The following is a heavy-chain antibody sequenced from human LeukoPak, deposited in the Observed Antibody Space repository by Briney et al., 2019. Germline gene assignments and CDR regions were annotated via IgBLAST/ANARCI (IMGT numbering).Heavy chain of an antibody. CDR2: INQDGSEK. Sequence: GGSLRLSCAASGFTFRNYWMSWVRQAPGKGLEWVANINQDGSEKYHVDSVRGRFTISRDNAKNSLYLQMNSLRAEDTAVYYCATYKQHLAFDNWGQGTLVTVSS. CDR1: GFTFRNYW. CDR3: ATYKQHLAFDN. D-gene: IGHD6-13*01. J-gene: IGHJ4*02. V-gene: IGHV3-7*05.